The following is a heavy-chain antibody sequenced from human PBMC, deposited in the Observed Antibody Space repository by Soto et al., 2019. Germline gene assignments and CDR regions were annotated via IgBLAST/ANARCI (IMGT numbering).Heavy chain of an antibody. J-gene: IGHJ3*02. CDR3: ARQYGYCSGGSCVMDAFDI. CDR1: GGSISSSSYY. Sequence: SETLSLTCTVSGGSISSSSYYWGWIRQPPGKGLEWIGSIYYSGSTYYNPSLKSRVTISVDTSKNQFSLKLSSVTAADTAVYYCARQYGYCSGGSCVMDAFDIWGQGTMVTVSS. V-gene: IGHV4-39*01. D-gene: IGHD2-15*01. CDR2: IYYSGST.